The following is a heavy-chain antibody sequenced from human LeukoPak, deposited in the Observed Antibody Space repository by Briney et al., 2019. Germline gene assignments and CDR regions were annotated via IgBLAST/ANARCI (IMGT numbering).Heavy chain of an antibody. J-gene: IGHJ4*02. CDR2: ISAKKGNT. CDR1: GYTFTSFG. D-gene: IGHD1-7*01. CDR3: ALRTGTIPYYFDY. Sequence: ASVKVSCTASGYTFTSFGISWVRQAPGQGLEWMGWISAKKGNTNYAQKLQGRVTMTTDTSTSTAYMELRSLRSDDTAVYYCALRTGTIPYYFDYWGQGTLVTVSS. V-gene: IGHV1-18*01.